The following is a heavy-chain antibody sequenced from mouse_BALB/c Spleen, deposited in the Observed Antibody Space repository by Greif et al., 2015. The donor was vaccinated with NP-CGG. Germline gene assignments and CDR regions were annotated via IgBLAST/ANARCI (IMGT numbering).Heavy chain of an antibody. Sequence: QVQLQQSGAELVRPGASVKVSCKASGYAFTNYLIEWVKQRPGQGLEWIGVINPGSGGTNYNEKFKGKATLTADKSSSAAYMQLSSLTADDSAGKFCASRGLGSFADWGQGTLVTVAA. J-gene: IGHJ3*01. D-gene: IGHD3-3*01. CDR3: ASRGLGSFAD. V-gene: IGHV1-54*01. CDR1: GYAFTNYL. CDR2: INPGSGGT.